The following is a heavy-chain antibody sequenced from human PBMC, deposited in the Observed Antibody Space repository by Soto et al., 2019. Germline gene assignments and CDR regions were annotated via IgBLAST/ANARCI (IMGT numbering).Heavy chain of an antibody. CDR1: GYTFTGYY. CDR2: INPKSGDT. J-gene: IGHJ6*02. Sequence: ASVKVSCKASGYTFTGYYIHWVRQAPGQGLEWMGWINPKSGDTNFAQKFQGRVTMTRDTSISTAYMELSSLRSDDTAVHCCARSSGSYSYYGLDVWGQGTTVTVSS. CDR3: ARSSGSYSYYGLDV. V-gene: IGHV1-2*02. D-gene: IGHD1-26*01.